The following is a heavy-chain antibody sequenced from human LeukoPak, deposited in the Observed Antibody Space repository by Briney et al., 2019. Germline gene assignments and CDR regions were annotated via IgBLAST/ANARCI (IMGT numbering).Heavy chain of an antibody. V-gene: IGHV3-21*01. CDR3: ARGTLNIPGEHGAFDY. CDR1: GFTFSHYG. CDR2: ISTSSSYI. Sequence: GGSLRLSCAAAGFTFSHYGMSWVRQAPGKGLEWVSSISTSSSYIHYADSVKGRFTISRDNAKNSLYLQMNSLRAEDTAVYYCARGTLNIPGEHGAFDYWGQGTLVTVSS. D-gene: IGHD1-14*01. J-gene: IGHJ4*02.